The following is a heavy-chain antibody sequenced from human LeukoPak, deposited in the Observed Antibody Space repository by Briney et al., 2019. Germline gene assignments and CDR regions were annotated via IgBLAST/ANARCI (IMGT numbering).Heavy chain of an antibody. CDR1: GYTFTSYI. Sequence: ASVKVSCKASGYTFTSYIISWVRQAPGQGLEWMGWINAYNGNTDYAQRVQGRVTMTTDTSTSTAYMEVRSLRSDDTAVYYCARDSSPTKLRYYYMDVWGKGTTVTVSS. J-gene: IGHJ6*03. CDR3: ARDSSPTKLRYYYMDV. D-gene: IGHD3-10*01. CDR2: INAYNGNT. V-gene: IGHV1-18*01.